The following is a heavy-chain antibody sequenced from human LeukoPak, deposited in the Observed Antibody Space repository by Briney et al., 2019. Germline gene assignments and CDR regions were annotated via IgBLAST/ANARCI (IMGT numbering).Heavy chain of an antibody. CDR3: AKDVSYGSGSSGFDY. CDR1: GFTFSSYA. Sequence: GGSLRLSCAASGFTFSSYAMSWVRQAPGKGLEWVSSFTTGGSTYYADSVKGRFTISRDNSKNTLYLQMNSLRAEDTAVYYCAKDVSYGSGSSGFDYWGQGTLVTVSS. D-gene: IGHD3-10*01. V-gene: IGHV3-23*01. J-gene: IGHJ4*02. CDR2: FTTGGST.